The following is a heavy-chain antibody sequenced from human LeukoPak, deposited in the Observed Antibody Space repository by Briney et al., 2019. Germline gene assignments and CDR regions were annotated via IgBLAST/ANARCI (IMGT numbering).Heavy chain of an antibody. J-gene: IGHJ5*02. V-gene: IGHV4-30-2*01. D-gene: IGHD4-4*01. CDR2: IYHSGST. CDR3: AREFDSNYSFDP. Sequence: SQTLSLTCAVSGGSISSGGYSWSWIRQPPGKGLEWIGYIYHSGSTYYNPSLKSRVTISVDRSKNQFSLKLSSVTAADTAVYYCAREFDSNYSFDPWGQGTLVTVSS. CDR1: GGSISSGGYS.